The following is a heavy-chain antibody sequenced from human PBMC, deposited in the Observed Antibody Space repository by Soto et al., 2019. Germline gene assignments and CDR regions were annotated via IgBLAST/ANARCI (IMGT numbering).Heavy chain of an antibody. V-gene: IGHV3-30-3*01. Sequence: PVGSLRLSCAASGFTFSSYAMHWVRQAPGKGLEWVAVISYDGSNKYYADSVKGRFTISRDNSKNTLYLQMNSLRAEDTAVYYCARDHPVYCTNGVCYRTFNWFDPWGQGTLVTVSS. CDR3: ARDHPVYCTNGVCYRTFNWFDP. D-gene: IGHD2-8*01. CDR1: GFTFSSYA. CDR2: ISYDGSNK. J-gene: IGHJ5*02.